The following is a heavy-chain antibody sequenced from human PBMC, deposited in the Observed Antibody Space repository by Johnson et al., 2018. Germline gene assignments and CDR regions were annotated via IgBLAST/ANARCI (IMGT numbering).Heavy chain of an antibody. CDR2: ITSDASSA. V-gene: IGHV3-74*01. CDR3: ARDKNGYSSGGDV. CDR1: GFTFSSYW. J-gene: IGHJ6*02. D-gene: IGHD6-25*01. Sequence: EVQLLESGGGLVQPGGSLRLSCAASGFTFSSYWMFWVRQAPGKGLVWVSRITSDASSASYAASGKGRFTIARDNAKKTLYLQMNSLRPEDTAVYYCARDKNGYSSGGDVWGQGTTVTVSS.